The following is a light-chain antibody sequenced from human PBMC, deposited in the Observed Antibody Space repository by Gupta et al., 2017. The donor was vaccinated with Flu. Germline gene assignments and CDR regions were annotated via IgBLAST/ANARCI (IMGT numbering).Light chain of an antibody. CDR1: QSISTY. CDR2: GAT. Sequence: DIQMTQSPSSLSASVGDRVTITCRASQSISTYLNWNQQKPGKAPKLLIYGATSLQSEVPSRFSGSGSGTDFTLTISSLQPEDFATYYCQQSYRAPFTFGGGTKVDIK. CDR3: QQSYRAPFT. V-gene: IGKV1-39*01. J-gene: IGKJ4*01.